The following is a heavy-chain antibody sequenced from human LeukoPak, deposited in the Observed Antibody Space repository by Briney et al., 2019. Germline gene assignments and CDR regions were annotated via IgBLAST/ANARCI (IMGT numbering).Heavy chain of an antibody. Sequence: GGSLRLSCAASGFTFSSYWMNWVRQAPGKGLEWVANIKEDGSEKYYVDSVKGRFTISRDNAKNSLYLQMNSLRAEDTAVYYCARVPFPLTTVANYYFDYWGQGTLVTVSS. J-gene: IGHJ4*02. D-gene: IGHD4-23*01. V-gene: IGHV3-7*03. CDR1: GFTFSSYW. CDR2: IKEDGSEK. CDR3: ARVPFPLTTVANYYFDY.